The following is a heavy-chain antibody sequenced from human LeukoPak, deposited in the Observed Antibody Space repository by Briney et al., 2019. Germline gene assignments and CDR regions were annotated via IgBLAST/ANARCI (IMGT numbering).Heavy chain of an antibody. Sequence: GEPLKISCKGSGYSFTSYWIGWVRQMPGKGLEWMGIIYPGDSDTRYSPSFQGQVTISADKSISTAYLQWSSLKASDTAMYYCARAVPPTYYYGSGSLVGAFDIWGQGTMVTVSS. CDR3: ARAVPPTYYYGSGSLVGAFDI. CDR2: IYPGDSDT. V-gene: IGHV5-51*01. CDR1: GYSFTSYW. J-gene: IGHJ3*02. D-gene: IGHD3-10*01.